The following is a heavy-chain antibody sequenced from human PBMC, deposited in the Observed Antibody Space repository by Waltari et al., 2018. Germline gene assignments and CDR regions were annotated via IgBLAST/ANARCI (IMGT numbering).Heavy chain of an antibody. CDR2: INPSGYVI. J-gene: IGHJ5*01. Sequence: ELQLVESGGGLVQPGGSLGLSGEVFAFIFSVYEMHWVRQAPGGGLEWVSFINPSGYVIYAESVKGRFTISRDNSKSSLFLQMNSLRGEDTAVYFCARGRVGDGDCLDSWGQGTLVTVSS. V-gene: IGHV3-48*03. D-gene: IGHD2-21*02. CDR3: ARGRVGDGDCLDS. CDR1: AFIFSVYE.